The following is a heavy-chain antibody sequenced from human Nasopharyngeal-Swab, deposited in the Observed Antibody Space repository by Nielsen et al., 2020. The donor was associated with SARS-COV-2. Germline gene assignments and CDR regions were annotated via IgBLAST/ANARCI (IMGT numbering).Heavy chain of an antibody. CDR1: GGSFSGCY. CDR2: INHSGST. V-gene: IGHV4-34*01. D-gene: IGHD3-3*01. CDR3: ARGRLYYDFWSGYWFDP. J-gene: IGHJ5*02. Sequence: SETLSLTCAVYGGSFSGCYWSWIRQPPGKGLEWIGEINHSGSTNYNPSLKSRVTISVDTSKNQFSLKLSSVTAADTAVYYCARGRLYYDFWSGYWFDPWGQGTLVTVSS.